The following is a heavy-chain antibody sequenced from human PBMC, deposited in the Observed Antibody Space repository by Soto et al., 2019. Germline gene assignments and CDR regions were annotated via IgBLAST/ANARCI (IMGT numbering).Heavy chain of an antibody. CDR3: AGSNNWGLYYLDY. D-gene: IGHD1-1*01. CDR1: GFSVSGNY. CDR2: MYSGGST. Sequence: GGSLRLSCAASGFSVSGNYMSWVRLAPGKGLEWVSVMYSGGSTYYADSVKGRFTISRDNSRNTFFLQMNSLRAEGTAVYYCAGSNNWGLYYLDYWGPGTLVTVSS. J-gene: IGHJ4*02. V-gene: IGHV3-53*01.